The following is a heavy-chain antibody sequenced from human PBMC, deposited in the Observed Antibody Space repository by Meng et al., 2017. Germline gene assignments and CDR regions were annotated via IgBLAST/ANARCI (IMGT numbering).Heavy chain of an antibody. CDR2: IYHSGST. D-gene: IGHD1-26*01. CDR3: ARDVVGAIIIARGDY. V-gene: IGHV4-4*03. Sequence: HAPLPRPGAGLVIPPGPLLRTCAGCGGSISSSTWWSWVRQPPGKGLGWIGEIYHSGSTNYNPSLKSRVTISVDKSKNQFSLKLSSVTAADTAVYYCARDVVGAIIIARGDYWGQGTLVTVSS. J-gene: IGHJ4*02. CDR1: GGSISSSTW.